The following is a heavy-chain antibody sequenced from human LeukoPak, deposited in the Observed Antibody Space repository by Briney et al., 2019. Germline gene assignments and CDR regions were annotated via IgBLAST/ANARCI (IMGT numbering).Heavy chain of an antibody. V-gene: IGHV3-21*05. CDR2: ISSSNSYI. CDR3: ARGRDLDHAFDI. J-gene: IGHJ3*02. CDR1: GFTFSSYS. D-gene: IGHD3/OR15-3a*01. Sequence: PGGSLRLSCAASGFTFSSYSMNWVRQAPGKGLEWVSYISSSNSYIYYADSVKGRFTISRDNAKNSLYLQMNSLRAEDTAVYYCARGRDLDHAFDIWGQGTMVTVSS.